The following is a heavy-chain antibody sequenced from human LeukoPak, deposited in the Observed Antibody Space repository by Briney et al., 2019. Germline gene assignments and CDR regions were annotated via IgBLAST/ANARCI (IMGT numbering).Heavy chain of an antibody. CDR1: GYTFTSYY. CDR3: ARSLGGCSGGSCYKFGP. J-gene: IGHJ5*02. D-gene: IGHD2-15*01. CDR2: INPSGGST. V-gene: IGHV1-46*01. Sequence: ASVKVSCKASGYTFTSYYMHWVRQAPGQGLEWMGIINPSGGSTSYAQKFQGRVTMTRDTSTSTVYMELSSLRSKDTAVYYCARSLGGCSGGSCYKFGPWGQGTLVTVSS.